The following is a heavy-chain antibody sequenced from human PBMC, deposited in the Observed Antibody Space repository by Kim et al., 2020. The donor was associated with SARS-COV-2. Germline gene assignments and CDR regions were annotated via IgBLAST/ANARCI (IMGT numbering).Heavy chain of an antibody. V-gene: IGHV4-31*03. D-gene: IGHD2-2*02. CDR1: GGSFSSDSYY. CDR3: ARVLGGRCSSCYTFGNWIDT. Sequence: SETLSLTCTVSGGSFSSDSYYWSWIRQHPGKGLELIGDISYTGSAYYNPSLKSRVTISVATSKNQLSLKLSSVTAADTAVYYCARVLGGRCSSCYTFGNWIDTWGQGTLVSVSS. J-gene: IGHJ5*02. CDR2: ISYTGSA.